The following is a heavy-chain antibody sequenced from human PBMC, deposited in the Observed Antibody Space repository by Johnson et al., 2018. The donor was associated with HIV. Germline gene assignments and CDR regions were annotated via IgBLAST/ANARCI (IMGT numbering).Heavy chain of an antibody. D-gene: IGHD3-3*01. V-gene: IGHV3-33*01. CDR2: MWYDGSNK. Sequence: QVQLVESGGGVVQPGRSLRLSCAASGFTFSTYGMHWVRQAPGKGLEWVAVMWYDGSNKYYADSVKGRFTISRDNSKNTLYLQMDSLRAEDTGVYYCATDYNVWSGRTDSFDVWGQGTMVTVSA. CDR3: ATDYNVWSGRTDSFDV. J-gene: IGHJ3*01. CDR1: GFTFSTYG.